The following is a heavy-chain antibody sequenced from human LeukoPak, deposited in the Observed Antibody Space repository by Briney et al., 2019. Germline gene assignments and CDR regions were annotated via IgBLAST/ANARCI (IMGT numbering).Heavy chain of an antibody. J-gene: IGHJ3*02. V-gene: IGHV3-74*01. CDR2: INSDGSFT. Sequence: PGGSLRLSCAASGFTFSRYWMHWVRQAPGKGLVWVSRINSDGSFTSYADSVKGRFTISRDNAKNTLYVQMNSLRVEDKAVYYCAKEWSLGAFDIWGQGTKVTDTS. CDR1: GFTFSRYW. CDR3: AKEWSLGAFDI. D-gene: IGHD1-26*01.